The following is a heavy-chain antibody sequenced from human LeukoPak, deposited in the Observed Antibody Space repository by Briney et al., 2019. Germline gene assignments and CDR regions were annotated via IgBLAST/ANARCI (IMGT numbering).Heavy chain of an antibody. CDR2: MDLKSGTT. Sequence: ASVKVSCKASGDTFTTYEMNWVRQAPGQGLEWMGWMDLKSGTTAYAQKFQDRLTMTRQTSTNTAYMELRSLTGDDTAVYYCARSLGGGVNTGWTWYMDVWGTGTTVTVAS. J-gene: IGHJ6*03. V-gene: IGHV1-8*01. D-gene: IGHD3-16*01. CDR1: GDTFTTYE. CDR3: ARSLGGGVNTGWTWYMDV.